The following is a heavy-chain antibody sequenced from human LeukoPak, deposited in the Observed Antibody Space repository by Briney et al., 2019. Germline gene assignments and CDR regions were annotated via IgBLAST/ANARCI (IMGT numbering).Heavy chain of an antibody. D-gene: IGHD6-19*01. CDR2: INPNSGGT. Sequence: ASVKVSCKASGYTFTGYYMHWVRQAPGQGLGWMGWINPNSGGTNYAQKFQGRVTMTRDTSISTAYMELSRLRSDDTAVYYCARDRSASGYSSGHDAFDIWGQGTMVTVSS. CDR1: GYTFTGYY. J-gene: IGHJ3*02. CDR3: ARDRSASGYSSGHDAFDI. V-gene: IGHV1-2*02.